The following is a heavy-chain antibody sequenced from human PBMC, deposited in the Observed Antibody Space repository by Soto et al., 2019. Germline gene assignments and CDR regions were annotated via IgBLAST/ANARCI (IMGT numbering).Heavy chain of an antibody. CDR1: GFSFNTYA. D-gene: IGHD3-3*01. Sequence: EIQLLQSGGGLVQPGGSLRLSCAASGFSFNTYAMSWVRQAPGKGLEWVAAISGSGGSTYYADSVKGRFTISRDNSKKTVYLEMNILRAEDTAVYYCATVQSLTTRKADFQFWRQGNVVTVSS. CDR3: ATVQSLTTRKADFQF. CDR2: ISGSGGST. J-gene: IGHJ4*02. V-gene: IGHV3-23*01.